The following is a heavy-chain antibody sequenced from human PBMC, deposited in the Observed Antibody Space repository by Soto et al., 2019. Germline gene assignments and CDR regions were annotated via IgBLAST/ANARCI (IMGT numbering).Heavy chain of an antibody. CDR2: IYSGGST. V-gene: IGHV3-66*01. CDR1: GFTVSSNY. Sequence: GGSLRLSCAASGFTVSSNYMSWVRQAPGKGLEWVSVIYSGGSTYYADSVKGRFTISRDNSKNTLYLQMNSLRAEDTAAYYCARERRTIFGVVTLYYFDYWGQGTLVTVSS. D-gene: IGHD3-3*01. J-gene: IGHJ4*02. CDR3: ARERRTIFGVVTLYYFDY.